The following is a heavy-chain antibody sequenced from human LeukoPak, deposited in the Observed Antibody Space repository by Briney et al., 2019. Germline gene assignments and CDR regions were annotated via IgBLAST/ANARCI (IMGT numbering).Heavy chain of an antibody. CDR3: AKGRGFYDSSGYYYAYYYGMDV. Sequence: GGSLRLSCAASGITFSSYALSWVRQAPGKGLGWVSCISTSGDSTDYADSVKGRFTISRDNSKNTLYLHMNSLRAEDTAVYYCAKGRGFYDSSGYYYAYYYGMDVWGQGTTVTVSS. D-gene: IGHD3-22*01. CDR1: GITFSSYA. CDR2: ISTSGDST. J-gene: IGHJ6*02. V-gene: IGHV3-23*01.